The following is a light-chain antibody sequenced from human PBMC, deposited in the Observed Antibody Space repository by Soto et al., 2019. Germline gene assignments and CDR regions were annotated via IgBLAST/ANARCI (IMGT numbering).Light chain of an antibody. Sequence: DIQMTQSPFSVSASVGDRVTITCRASQDVGKWLAWYQQKPGKAPTLLIHGASSLQSGVPSRYSGSGHGTDFTLTISSLQPEDFATYYCQQANSFPITFGQGTRLEIK. CDR1: QDVGKW. CDR3: QQANSFPIT. CDR2: GAS. V-gene: IGKV1-12*01. J-gene: IGKJ5*01.